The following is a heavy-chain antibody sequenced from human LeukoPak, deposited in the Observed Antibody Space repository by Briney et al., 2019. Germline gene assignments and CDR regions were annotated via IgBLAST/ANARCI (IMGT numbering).Heavy chain of an antibody. D-gene: IGHD2-15*01. CDR2: ISVSGNT. CDR1: GFTLSSYA. J-gene: IGHJ4*02. Sequence: GGSLRLSCAASGFTLSSYAMSWVRQGPGKGLEWVSAISVSGNTYHADSVKGRFTISRDNSKNTLFVQMNSLRAEDTAIYYCAKDRVVVVAAALYFDSWGQGTLVTVSS. V-gene: IGHV3-23*01. CDR3: AKDRVVVVAAALYFDS.